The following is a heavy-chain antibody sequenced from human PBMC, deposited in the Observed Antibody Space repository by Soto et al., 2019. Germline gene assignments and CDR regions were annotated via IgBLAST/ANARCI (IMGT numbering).Heavy chain of an antibody. V-gene: IGHV3-23*01. CDR3: AHGKISPTGLNY. Sequence: GGSLRLSCAASGFTFSNHAVRWVRQATGKGLEWVSSSSNSGGSTYHADSVKGRFTISRDDSEKTLYLQMNSLRVEDAAISFCAHGKISPTGLNYWGQGTLVTGSS. CDR1: GFTFSNHA. CDR2: SSNSGGST. J-gene: IGHJ4*02.